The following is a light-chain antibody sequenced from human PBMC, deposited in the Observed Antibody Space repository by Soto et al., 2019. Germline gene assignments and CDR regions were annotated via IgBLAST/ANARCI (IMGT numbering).Light chain of an antibody. V-gene: IGKV3-15*01. CDR1: QRVSNH. CDR2: AAS. Sequence: ETVMTRSPVTLSVSPRDTATLSCRASQRVSNHFAWYQQKPGQAPRLLIYAASTRAAGVPVRFSGCGSETEFTLTLRSLQSEDFALYYCHQYNNGPWTFGQGTKVDI. CDR3: HQYNNGPWT. J-gene: IGKJ1*01.